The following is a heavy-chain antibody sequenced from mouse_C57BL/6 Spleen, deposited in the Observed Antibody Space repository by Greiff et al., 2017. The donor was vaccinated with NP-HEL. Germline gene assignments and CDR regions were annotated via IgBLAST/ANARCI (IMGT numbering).Heavy chain of an antibody. V-gene: IGHV5-12*01. Sequence: EVKLVESGGGLVQPGGSLKLSCAASGFTFSDYYMYWVRQTPEKRLEWVAYISNGGGSTYYPDTVKGRFTISRDNAKNTLYLQMSRLKSEDTAMYYCARDDGYYYYAMDYWGQGTSVTVSS. CDR2: ISNGGGST. CDR1: GFTFSDYY. J-gene: IGHJ4*01. CDR3: ARDDGYYYYAMDY. D-gene: IGHD2-3*01.